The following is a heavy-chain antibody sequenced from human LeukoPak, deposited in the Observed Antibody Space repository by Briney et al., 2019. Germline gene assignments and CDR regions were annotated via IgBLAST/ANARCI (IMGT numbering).Heavy chain of an antibody. J-gene: IGHJ4*02. CDR3: AKGPLSSSGSYQYYFDY. Sequence: GRSLRLSCAASGFTFDDYAMHWVRQAPGKGLEWVSGISWNSGSIGYADSVKGRFTISRDNAKNSLYLQMNSLRAEDTALYYCAKGPLSSSGSYQYYFDYWGQGTLVTVSS. D-gene: IGHD1-26*01. V-gene: IGHV3-9*01. CDR2: ISWNSGSI. CDR1: GFTFDDYA.